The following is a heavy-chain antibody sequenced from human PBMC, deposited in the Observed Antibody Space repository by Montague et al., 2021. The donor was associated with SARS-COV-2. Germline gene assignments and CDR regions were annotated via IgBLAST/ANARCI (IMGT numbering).Heavy chain of an antibody. CDR1: GGSIGTYY. Sequence: SETLPLTCTVSGGSIGTYYWNWIRQSPGKGLEWLGYIYYTGSTKYSPSLKSRVTISMDTSRDQLSLRLKPVTAADTAVYYCARDNYGDWGYYGLDVWGQGTTVIVSS. J-gene: IGHJ6*02. CDR2: IYYTGST. CDR3: ARDNYGDWGYYGLDV. V-gene: IGHV4-59*01. D-gene: IGHD4-17*01.